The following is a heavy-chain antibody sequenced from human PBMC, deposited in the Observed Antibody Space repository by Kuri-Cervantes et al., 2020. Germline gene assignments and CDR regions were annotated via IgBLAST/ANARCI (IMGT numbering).Heavy chain of an antibody. Sequence: GGSLRLSCAASGFAFSSYVLHWVRRAPGKGPEWVSAIGTGGDTYYADSVMGRFTISRDNAKNTLYLQMNSLRAEDTAVYYCARLYRDLAAAGSIDPWGQGTLVTVSS. CDR3: ARLYRDLAAAGSIDP. D-gene: IGHD6-13*01. CDR2: IGTGGDT. CDR1: GFAFSSYV. J-gene: IGHJ5*02. V-gene: IGHV3-47*02.